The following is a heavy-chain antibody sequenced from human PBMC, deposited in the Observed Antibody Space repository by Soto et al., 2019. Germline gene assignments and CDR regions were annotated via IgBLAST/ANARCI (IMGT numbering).Heavy chain of an antibody. D-gene: IGHD3-10*01. CDR1: GYSFTTYW. CDR2: IDPRDSNI. V-gene: IGHV5-10-1*03. J-gene: IGHJ6*02. CDR3: SRTGPVPSSGLGFYFGMDV. Sequence: EVQLVQSGAEVKKPGESLRISCKGSGYSFTTYWISWVRQMPGKGLEWMGRIDPRDSNINNNSSSQGHVTMSADRSTNTAYLQWSSLKASDTAIYYCSRTGPVPSSGLGFYFGMDVLGQGTTVTVSS.